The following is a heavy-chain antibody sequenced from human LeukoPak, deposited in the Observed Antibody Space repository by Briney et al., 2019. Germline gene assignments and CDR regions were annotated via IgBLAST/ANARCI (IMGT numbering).Heavy chain of an antibody. J-gene: IGHJ4*02. CDR3: ARDSGEYYGERIDY. CDR2: ISYDGSNK. CDR1: GFTFSSYA. D-gene: IGHD4-17*01. Sequence: GGSLRLSCAASGFTFSSYAMHWVREALGKGLEWVAVISYDGSNKYYADSVKGRFTISRDNSKNTLYLQMNSLRAEDTAVYYCARDSGEYYGERIDYWGQGTLVTVSS. V-gene: IGHV3-30-3*01.